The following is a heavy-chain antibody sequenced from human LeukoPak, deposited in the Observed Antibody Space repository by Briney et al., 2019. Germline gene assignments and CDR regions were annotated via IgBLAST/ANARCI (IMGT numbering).Heavy chain of an antibody. CDR1: GGSISSSSYY. CDR3: ADYDFWSGFYYMDV. CDR2: IRYSGST. D-gene: IGHD3-3*01. J-gene: IGHJ6*03. Sequence: PSETLSLTCTVSGGSISSSSYYWGWIRQPPGKGLEWIGSIRYSGSTYYNPSLKSRVTISVDTSKNQFSLKLSSVTAADTAVYYCADYDFWSGFYYMDVWGKGTMVTVSS. V-gene: IGHV4-39*01.